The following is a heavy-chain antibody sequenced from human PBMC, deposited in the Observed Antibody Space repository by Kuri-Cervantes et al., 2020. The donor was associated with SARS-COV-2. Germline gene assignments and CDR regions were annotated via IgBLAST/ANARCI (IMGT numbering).Heavy chain of an antibody. V-gene: IGHV3-7*01. CDR1: GFTFSRYS. D-gene: IGHD2-2*02. CDR3: ARDIGYCSGTSCYTRLDS. CDR2: IKLDGSEE. Sequence: GESLKISCAASGFTFSRYSMNWVRQAPGKGLEWVATIKLDGSEEYCEGSVRGRFTISRDNARNSLYLQMNSLRAEDTAVYYCARDIGYCSGTSCYTRLDSWGQGTLVTVSS. J-gene: IGHJ4*02.